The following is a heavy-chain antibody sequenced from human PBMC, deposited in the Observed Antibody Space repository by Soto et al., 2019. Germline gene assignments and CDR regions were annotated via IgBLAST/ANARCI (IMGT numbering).Heavy chain of an antibody. CDR3: ARGNCSSTSCHNFDY. CDR1: GGSISSGDYY. Sequence: SETLSLTCTVSGGSISSGDYYWSWIRQPPGKGLEWIGYIYYSGSTYYNPSLKSRVTISVDTSKNQFSLKLSSVTAADTAVYYCARGNCSSTSCHNFDYWGQGTLVTVSS. J-gene: IGHJ4*02. CDR2: IYYSGST. D-gene: IGHD2-2*01. V-gene: IGHV4-30-4*01.